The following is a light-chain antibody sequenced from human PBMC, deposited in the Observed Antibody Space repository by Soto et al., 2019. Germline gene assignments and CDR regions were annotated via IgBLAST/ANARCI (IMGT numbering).Light chain of an antibody. J-gene: IGKJ1*01. CDR3: QQSYSAPRT. CDR2: AAS. Sequence: DIQMTQSPSSVSASVGDSVTITCRASQSISSYLNWYQQKPGKAPKLLIYAASSLQSGVPSRFSGSGSGTDFTLTISSLQPGDFATYYCQQSYSAPRTFGQGTKVDIK. V-gene: IGKV1-39*01. CDR1: QSISSY.